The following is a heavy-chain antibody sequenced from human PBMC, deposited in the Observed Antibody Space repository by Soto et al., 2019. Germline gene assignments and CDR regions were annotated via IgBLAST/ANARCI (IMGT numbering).Heavy chain of an antibody. J-gene: IGHJ1*01. V-gene: IGHV1-69*12. Sequence: QVQLVQSGAEVKKPGSSVKVSCKASGGTFSSYAISWVRQAPGQGLEWMGGIIPIFGTANYAQKFQGRVTLTADESTSTAYIELSILRSEATAVYYCADGWIHGGEYFQHWGQGTLVTVSS. D-gene: IGHD4-17*01. CDR1: GGTFSSYA. CDR2: IIPIFGTA. CDR3: ADGWIHGGEYFQH.